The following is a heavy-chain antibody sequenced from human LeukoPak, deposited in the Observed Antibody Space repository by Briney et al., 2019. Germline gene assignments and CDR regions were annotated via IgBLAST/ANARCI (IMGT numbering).Heavy chain of an antibody. CDR1: GFTFSSYS. CDR2: ISSSSSYI. J-gene: IGHJ3*02. Sequence: PGGSLRLSCAASGFTFSSYSMIWVRQAPGKGLEWVSSISSSSSYIYYADSVKGRFTISRDNAKNSLYLQMNSLKTEDTAVYYCTTVVTTVRDAFDIWGQGTMVTVSS. V-gene: IGHV3-21*03. D-gene: IGHD4-17*01. CDR3: TTVVTTVRDAFDI.